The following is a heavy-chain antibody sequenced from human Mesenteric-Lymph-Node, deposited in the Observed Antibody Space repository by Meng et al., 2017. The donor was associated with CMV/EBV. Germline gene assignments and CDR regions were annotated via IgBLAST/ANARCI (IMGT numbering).Heavy chain of an antibody. J-gene: IGHJ6*02. CDR3: ARDCSSTSCHDYYYYGMDV. Sequence: GGSLRLSCAASGFTFSSYDMHWVRQATGKGLEWVSAIGTAGDTYYPGSVKGRFTISRENAKNSLYLQMNSLRAGDTAVYYCARDCSSTSCHDYYYYGMDVWGQGTTVTVSS. CDR1: GFTFSSYD. CDR2: IGTAGDT. V-gene: IGHV3-13*01. D-gene: IGHD2-2*01.